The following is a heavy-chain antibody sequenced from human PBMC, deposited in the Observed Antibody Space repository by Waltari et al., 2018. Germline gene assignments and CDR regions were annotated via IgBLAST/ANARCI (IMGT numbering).Heavy chain of an antibody. Sequence: QVQLQESGPGLVKPSETLSLTCTVSNYSISSGFYWGWIRQPPGKGLEWIGNIYHSGRTDYNPSLMSRVTISVDTSKNQFSLNLSSVTAADTAVYYCARDAGSDYNWGQGIWVTVSS. CDR1: NYSISSGFY. CDR2: IYHSGRT. D-gene: IGHD4-4*01. CDR3: ARDAGSDYN. J-gene: IGHJ4*02. V-gene: IGHV4-38-2*02.